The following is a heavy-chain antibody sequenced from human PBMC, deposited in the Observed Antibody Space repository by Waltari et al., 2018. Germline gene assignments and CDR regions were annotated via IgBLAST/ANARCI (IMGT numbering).Heavy chain of an antibody. D-gene: IGHD6-13*01. CDR1: GYTFTSYD. CDR3: ARAVAAAGTWWFDP. Sequence: QVQLVQSGAEVKKPGASVKVSCQASGYTFTSYDINWVRQATGQGLEWMGWMNPNSGNTGYAQKFQGRVTMTRNTSISTAYMELSSLRSEDTAVYYCARAVAAAGTWWFDPWGQGTLVTVSS. CDR2: MNPNSGNT. J-gene: IGHJ5*02. V-gene: IGHV1-8*01.